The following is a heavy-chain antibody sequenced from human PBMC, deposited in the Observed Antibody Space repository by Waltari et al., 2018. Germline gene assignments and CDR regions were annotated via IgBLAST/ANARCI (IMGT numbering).Heavy chain of an antibody. CDR2: ISGSGGST. J-gene: IGHJ4*02. CDR3: ANGWELRVLDY. D-gene: IGHD1-26*01. Sequence: EVQLLESGGGLVQPGGSLRLSCAASGFTFSSYAMSWVRQDTGKGLAWVSAISGSGGSTYYAHSVKGRFTISRDNSKNTLYLQMNSLRAEDTAVYYCANGWELRVLDYWGQGTLVTVSS. V-gene: IGHV3-23*01. CDR1: GFTFSSYA.